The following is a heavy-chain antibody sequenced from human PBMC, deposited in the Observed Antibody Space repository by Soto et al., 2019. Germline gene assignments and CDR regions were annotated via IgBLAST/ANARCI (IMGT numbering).Heavy chain of an antibody. V-gene: IGHV1-69*13. Sequence: ASVKVSCKASGGTFSSYAISWVRQAPGQGLEWMGGIIPIFGTANYAQKFQGRVTITADESTSTAYMELSSLRSEDTAVYYCARPDYGDYSYGMDVWGQGTTVTVSS. D-gene: IGHD4-17*01. CDR3: ARPDYGDYSYGMDV. J-gene: IGHJ6*02. CDR1: GGTFSSYA. CDR2: IIPIFGTA.